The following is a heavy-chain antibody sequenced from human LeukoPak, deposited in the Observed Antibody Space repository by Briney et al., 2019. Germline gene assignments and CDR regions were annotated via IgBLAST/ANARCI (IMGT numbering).Heavy chain of an antibody. CDR3: AKDLITIFGVVTPGAFDI. V-gene: IGHV3-9*01. J-gene: IGHJ3*02. Sequence: GGSLRLSCAASGFTFDDYAMHWVRHAPGKGLEWVSGISWNSGSIGYADSVKGRFTISRDNAKNSLYLQMNSLRAEDTALYYCAKDLITIFGVVTPGAFDIWGQGTMVTVSS. CDR1: GFTFDDYA. CDR2: ISWNSGSI. D-gene: IGHD3-3*01.